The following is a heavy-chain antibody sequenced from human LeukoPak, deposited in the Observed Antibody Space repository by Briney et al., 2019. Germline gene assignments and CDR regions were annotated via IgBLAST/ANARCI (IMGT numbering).Heavy chain of an antibody. J-gene: IGHJ4*02. Sequence: PSETLSLTCGVSGGSFSGSYWGWIRQPPGKGLEWIGEINLSGSNNYNSSLTGRVTISLDTSKNQFSLNLRSVTTADTAVYYCARVSISLFGVVTAHFDSWGQGTLVAVSS. CDR2: INLSGSN. CDR1: GGSFSGSY. D-gene: IGHD3-3*01. CDR3: ARVSISLFGVVTAHFDS. V-gene: IGHV4-34*01.